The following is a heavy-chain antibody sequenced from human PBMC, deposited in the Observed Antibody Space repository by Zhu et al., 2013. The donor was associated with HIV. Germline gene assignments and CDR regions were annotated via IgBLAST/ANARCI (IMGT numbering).Heavy chain of an antibody. V-gene: IGHV1-69*01. CDR3: AREAGEWELLVRAFDI. Sequence: QVQLVQSGAEVKKPGSSVKVSRKASGGTFSSYAISWVRQAPGQGLEWMGGIIPIFGTANYAQKFQGRVTITADESTSTAYMELSSLRSEDTAVYYCAREAGEWELLVRAFDIWGQGTMVTVSS. CDR1: GGTFSSYA. D-gene: IGHD1-26*01. CDR2: IIPIFGTA. J-gene: IGHJ3*02.